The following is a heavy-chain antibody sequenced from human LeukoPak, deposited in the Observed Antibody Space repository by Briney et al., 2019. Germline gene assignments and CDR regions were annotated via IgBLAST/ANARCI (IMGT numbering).Heavy chain of an antibody. CDR1: GFTFSDYY. D-gene: IGHD3-22*01. CDR2: ISSSGSTR. J-gene: IGHJ3*02. V-gene: IGHV3-11*01. CDR3: ARTAYYYDSSGYDDAFDI. Sequence: GGSLRLSCAASGFTFSDYYISWIRQAPGKGLEWVSHISSSGSTRYYADSVKGRFTISRDNAKNSLYLQMNSLRAEDTAVYYCARTAYYYDSSGYDDAFDIWGQGTMVTVSS.